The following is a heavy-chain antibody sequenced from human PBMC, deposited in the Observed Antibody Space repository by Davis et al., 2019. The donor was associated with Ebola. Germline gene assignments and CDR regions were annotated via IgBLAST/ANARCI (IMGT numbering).Heavy chain of an antibody. CDR3: AKVRLYCTSSSCYGGFDS. CDR1: GFIFRAYA. V-gene: IGHV3-23*01. CDR2: ISGSGGST. Sequence: GESLKISCAASGFIFRAYAMTWVRQAPGKGLEWVSAISGSGGSTYYADSLRGRFTISRDNSKNTLHLEIDSLSAEDTAVYYCAKVRLYCTSSSCYGGFDSWGQGTLVTVSS. J-gene: IGHJ4*02. D-gene: IGHD2-2*01.